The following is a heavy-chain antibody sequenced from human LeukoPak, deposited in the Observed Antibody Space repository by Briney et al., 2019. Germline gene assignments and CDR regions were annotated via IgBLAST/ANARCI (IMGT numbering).Heavy chain of an antibody. CDR3: ARDLSSSWYFDY. J-gene: IGHJ4*02. CDR2: INPRGGST. D-gene: IGHD6-13*01. Sequence: ASVKVSCKASGYTFTSYYMHWVRQAPGQGLEWMGIINPRGGSTNYAQMFQGRVTMTRDTSTSTVYMELSSLRSEDTAVYYCARDLSSSWYFDYWGQGTLVTASS. V-gene: IGHV1-46*01. CDR1: GYTFTSYY.